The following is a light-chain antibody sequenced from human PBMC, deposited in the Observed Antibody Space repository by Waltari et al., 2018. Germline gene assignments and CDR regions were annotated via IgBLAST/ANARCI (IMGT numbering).Light chain of an antibody. CDR1: SSVVGGYNY. V-gene: IGLV2-14*01. CDR3: SSCSYTPTTTVV. J-gene: IGLJ1*01. CDR2: EVS. Sequence: QSALTQPASVSGSPGPSLTISCTGTSSVVGGYNYVSWYQHHPGKAPKLMIYEVSNRPSGVSNRFSVSKSGDTASLTISGLQAEDEADYYCSSCSYTPTTTVVFGTGTRVTVL.